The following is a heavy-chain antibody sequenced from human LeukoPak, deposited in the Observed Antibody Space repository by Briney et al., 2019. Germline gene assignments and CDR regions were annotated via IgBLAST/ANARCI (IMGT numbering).Heavy chain of an antibody. CDR1: GSTFSGHW. J-gene: IGHJ4*02. CDR2: IKEDGREA. CDR3: AREWYDYGGDSGGY. Sequence: TGGSLRLSCAGSGSTFSGHWLTWVRQAPGKGLEWVASIKEDGREAHYADSVKGRFTISRDNTKSTLYLQMNSLGVEDTAVYYCAREWYDYGGDSGGYWGQGTLVTVSS. V-gene: IGHV3-7*01. D-gene: IGHD4-23*01.